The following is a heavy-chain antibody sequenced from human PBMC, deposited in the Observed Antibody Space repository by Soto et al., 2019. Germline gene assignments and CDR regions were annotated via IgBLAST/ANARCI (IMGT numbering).Heavy chain of an antibody. D-gene: IGHD6-13*01. CDR1: GFSFSDFY. CDR3: ARVGSTSAAGVLDY. CDR2: ISSSGSHT. J-gene: IGHJ4*02. Sequence: KPGGSLRLSCAASGFSFSDFYMSWIRQAPGKGLEWISYISSSGSHTPCADSVKGRFTISRDNAKNSVYLQMNSLRAEDTAVYYCARVGSTSAAGVLDYWGLGTLVTVSS. V-gene: IGHV3-11*06.